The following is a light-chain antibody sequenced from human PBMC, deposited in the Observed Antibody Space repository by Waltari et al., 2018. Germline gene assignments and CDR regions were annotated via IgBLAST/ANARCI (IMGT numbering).Light chain of an antibody. J-gene: IGKJ1*01. CDR2: AAS. V-gene: IGKV1-NL1*01. CDR3: QQHYSTVWT. Sequence: DIQMTQSPSSLSASVGDRVTITCRSSQGVSNSVAWFQQKPGKAPKVLLYAASRLESGVPSRFSGSGSGTDFTLTINSLQPEDFATYYCQQHYSTVWTFGQGTKVEIK. CDR1: QGVSNS.